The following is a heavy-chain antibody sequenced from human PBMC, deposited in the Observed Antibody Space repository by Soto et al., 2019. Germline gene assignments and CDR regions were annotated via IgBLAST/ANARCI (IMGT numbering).Heavy chain of an antibody. Sequence: QVQLVESGGGVVQPGRSLRLSCAASGFTFSSYGMHWVRQAPGKGLEWVAVIWYDGSNKYYADSVKGRFTISRDNSKNKLYMKMNSLRAEDTAVYYCARETNAGYSSGWLSYWGQGTLLTVSS. J-gene: IGHJ4*02. CDR3: ARETNAGYSSGWLSY. CDR2: IWYDGSNK. CDR1: GFTFSSYG. D-gene: IGHD6-19*01. V-gene: IGHV3-33*01.